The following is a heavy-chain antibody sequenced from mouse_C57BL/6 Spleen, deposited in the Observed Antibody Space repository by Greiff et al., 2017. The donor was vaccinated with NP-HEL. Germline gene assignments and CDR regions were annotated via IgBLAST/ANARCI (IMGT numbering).Heavy chain of an antibody. V-gene: IGHV5-9*01. CDR3: ARRIYGYDRYFDV. J-gene: IGHJ1*03. CDR2: ISGGGGNT. Sequence: EVQLVESGGGLVKPGGSLKLSCAASGFTFSSYTMSWVRQTPEKRLEWVATISGGGGNTYYPDSVKGRFTISRDNAKNTLYLQMSSLRSEDTALYYCARRIYGYDRYFDVWGTGTTVTVSS. CDR1: GFTFSSYT. D-gene: IGHD2-2*01.